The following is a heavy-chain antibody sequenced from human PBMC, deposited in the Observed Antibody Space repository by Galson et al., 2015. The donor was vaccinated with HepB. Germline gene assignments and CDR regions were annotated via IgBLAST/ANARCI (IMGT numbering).Heavy chain of an antibody. Sequence: SVKVSCKASGDTFSSYAISWVRQAPGQGLEWMGGIIPISGTANYAQKFQGRVTITADESTSTVYMELTSLGSEDTAVYYCPRAWGGSCSGGSCYRGDWFGPWGQGTLVTVSS. V-gene: IGHV1-69*13. CDR1: GDTFSSYA. D-gene: IGHD2-15*01. CDR3: PRAWGGSCSGGSCYRGDWFGP. J-gene: IGHJ5*02. CDR2: IIPISGTA.